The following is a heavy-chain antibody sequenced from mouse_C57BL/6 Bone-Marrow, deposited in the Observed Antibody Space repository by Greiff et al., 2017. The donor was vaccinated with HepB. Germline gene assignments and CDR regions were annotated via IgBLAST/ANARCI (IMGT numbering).Heavy chain of an antibody. D-gene: IGHD1-1*01. Sequence: EVKLMESGGGLVQPGGSMKLSCAASGFTFSDAWMDWVRQSPEKGLEWVAEIRNKANNHATYYAESVKGRFTISRDDSKSSVYLQMNSLRAEDTGIYYCTRRAVVAPYAMDYWGQGTSVTVSS. V-gene: IGHV6-6*01. CDR1: GFTFSDAW. CDR2: IRNKANNHAT. CDR3: TRRAVVAPYAMDY. J-gene: IGHJ4*01.